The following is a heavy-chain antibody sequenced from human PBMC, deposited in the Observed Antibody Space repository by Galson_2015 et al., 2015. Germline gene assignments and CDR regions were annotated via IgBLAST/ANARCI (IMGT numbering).Heavy chain of an antibody. D-gene: IGHD2-2*01. CDR2: IYYSGST. J-gene: IGHJ5*02. CDR1: GGSISSGDYY. CDR3: ARGESSTSWGWFDP. Sequence: TLSLTCTVSGGSISSGDYYWSWIRQPPGKGLEWIGYIYYSGSTYYNPSLKSRVTISVDTSKNQFSLKLSSVTAADTAVYYCARGESSTSWGWFDPWGQGTLVTVSS. V-gene: IGHV4-30-4*01.